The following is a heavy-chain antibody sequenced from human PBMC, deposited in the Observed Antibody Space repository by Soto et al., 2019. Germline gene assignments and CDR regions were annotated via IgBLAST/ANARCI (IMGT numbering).Heavy chain of an antibody. J-gene: IGHJ6*02. V-gene: IGHV3-30*18. Sequence: PGGSLRLSCAASGSTFSSYGMHWVRQAPGKGLEWVAVISYDGSNKYYADSVKGRFTISRDNSKNTLYLQMNSLRAEDTAVYYCAKGFFAMVRGVIEFYYGMDVWGQGTTVTVSS. D-gene: IGHD3-10*01. CDR1: GSTFSSYG. CDR3: AKGFFAMVRGVIEFYYGMDV. CDR2: ISYDGSNK.